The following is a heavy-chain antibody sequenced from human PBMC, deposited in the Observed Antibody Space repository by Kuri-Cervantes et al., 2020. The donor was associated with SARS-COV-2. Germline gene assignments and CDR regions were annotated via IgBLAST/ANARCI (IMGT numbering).Heavy chain of an antibody. Sequence: ASVKVSCKASGYTFTSYGISWVRQAPGQGLEWMGWISAYNGNTNYAQKLQGRVTMTTDTSTSTAYMELRSLRSDDTAVYYCARGHSAPKRELLPFDYWGQGTLVTVSS. V-gene: IGHV1-18*01. CDR1: GYTFTSYG. CDR2: ISAYNGNT. D-gene: IGHD1-26*01. CDR3: ARGHSAPKRELLPFDY. J-gene: IGHJ4*02.